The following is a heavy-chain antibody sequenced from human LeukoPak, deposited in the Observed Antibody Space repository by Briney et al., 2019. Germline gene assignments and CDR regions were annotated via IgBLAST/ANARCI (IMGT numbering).Heavy chain of an antibody. Sequence: ASVKVSCKASGYTFTGYYMHWVRQAPGQGLEWMGWINPNSGGTNYAQKFQGRVTMTRDTSISTAYMELSRLSSDDTALYYCARDRRQLLNYYYMDVWGKGTTVTVSS. CDR3: ARDRRQLLNYYYMDV. V-gene: IGHV1-2*02. CDR1: GYTFTGYY. J-gene: IGHJ6*03. D-gene: IGHD5-18*01. CDR2: INPNSGGT.